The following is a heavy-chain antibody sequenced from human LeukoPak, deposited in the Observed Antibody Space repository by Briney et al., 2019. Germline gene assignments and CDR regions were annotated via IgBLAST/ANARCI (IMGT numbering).Heavy chain of an antibody. CDR3: ARDPHTGDFDY. D-gene: IGHD5-18*01. CDR2: MHHSGNT. Sequence: SETLSLTCNVSGYSISSYYYWGWIRQPPGKGLEWIARMHHSGNTYYNPSLRSRVTISLDTSKNQFSLKLNSVTAADTAVYYCARDPHTGDFDYWGQGTLVTVSS. V-gene: IGHV4-38-2*02. J-gene: IGHJ4*02. CDR1: GYSISSYYY.